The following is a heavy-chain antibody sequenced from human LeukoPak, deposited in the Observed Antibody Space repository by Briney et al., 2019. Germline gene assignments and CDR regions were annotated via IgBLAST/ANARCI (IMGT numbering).Heavy chain of an antibody. J-gene: IGHJ5*02. Sequence: SETLSLTCTVSGGSIGSGDYYWSWIRQPPGKGLEWIRYIYYSGGTYYNPSLKSRITISVNTSKSQFSLKLSSVTAADTAVYYCARGLFGYCSSTSCYRWFDPWGQGTLVTVSS. CDR2: IYYSGGT. D-gene: IGHD2-2*03. CDR1: GGSIGSGDYY. V-gene: IGHV4-30-4*08. CDR3: ARGLFGYCSSTSCYRWFDP.